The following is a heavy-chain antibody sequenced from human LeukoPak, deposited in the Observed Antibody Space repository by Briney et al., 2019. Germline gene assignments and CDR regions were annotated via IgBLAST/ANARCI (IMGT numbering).Heavy chain of an antibody. J-gene: IGHJ4*02. Sequence: GGSLRLSCAASGFTFSSYSMNWVRQAPGKRLEWVSSISSSSSYIYYADSVKGRFTISRDNAKNSLYLQMNSLRAEDTAVYYCARDGLSSSWYYFDYWGQGTLVTVSS. D-gene: IGHD6-13*01. CDR2: ISSSSSYI. CDR3: ARDGLSSSWYYFDY. CDR1: GFTFSSYS. V-gene: IGHV3-21*01.